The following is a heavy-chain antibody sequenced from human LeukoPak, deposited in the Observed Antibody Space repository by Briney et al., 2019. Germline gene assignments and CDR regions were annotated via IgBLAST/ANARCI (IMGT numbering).Heavy chain of an antibody. CDR1: GFTFSNAW. V-gene: IGHV3-66*01. D-gene: IGHD3-22*01. Sequence: QSGGSLRLSCAASGFTFSNAWMSWVRQAPGKGLEWVSIIYSGGSTYYADSVKGRFTISRDNSKNTLYLQMNSLRAEDTAVYYCASIMRDYYDSSGTLFDYWGQGTLVTVSS. CDR2: IYSGGST. CDR3: ASIMRDYYDSSGTLFDY. J-gene: IGHJ4*02.